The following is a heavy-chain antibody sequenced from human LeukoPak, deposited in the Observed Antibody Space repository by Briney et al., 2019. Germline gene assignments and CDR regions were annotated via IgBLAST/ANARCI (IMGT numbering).Heavy chain of an antibody. CDR3: ARDSYYYDRGGAFGI. Sequence: SETLSLTCAVYGGSFSGYYWSWIRQPPGKGLEWIGEINHSGSTNYNPSLKSRVTISVDASKNQFSLKLSSVTAADTAVYYCARDSYYYDRGGAFGIWGQGTMVTVSS. CDR2: INHSGST. D-gene: IGHD3-22*01. V-gene: IGHV4-34*01. CDR1: GGSFSGYY. J-gene: IGHJ3*02.